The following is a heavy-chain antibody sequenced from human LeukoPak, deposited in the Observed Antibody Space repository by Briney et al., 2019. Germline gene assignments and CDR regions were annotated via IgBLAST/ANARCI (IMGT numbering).Heavy chain of an antibody. J-gene: IGHJ5*02. CDR2: INPNSGGT. Sequence: ASVKVSCKASGNTFTGYYMHWVRQAPGQGLEWMGWINPNSGGTNYAQKFQGRVTMTRDTSISTAYMELSRLRSDDTAVYYCAREETIFGVVITYKENNWFDPWGQGTLVTVSS. CDR3: AREETIFGVVITYKENNWFDP. D-gene: IGHD3-3*01. V-gene: IGHV1-2*02. CDR1: GNTFTGYY.